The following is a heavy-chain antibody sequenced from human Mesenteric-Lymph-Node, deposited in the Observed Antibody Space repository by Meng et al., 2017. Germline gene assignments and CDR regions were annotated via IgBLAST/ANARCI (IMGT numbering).Heavy chain of an antibody. CDR3: ARDWGDVRGGFDF. V-gene: IGHV6-1*01. CDR1: GDSVSSNSAA. J-gene: IGHJ4*02. D-gene: IGHD3-10*02. CDR2: TYYRSKYYN. Sequence: VQLQQSGPGLVKPSPTLSLTCAISGDSVSSNSAAWNWIRQSPSRGLEWLGRTYYRSKYYNDYALSVKSRITINPDTSKNQFSLQLNSVTPEDTAIYYCARDWGDVRGGFDFWGQGTLVTVPQ.